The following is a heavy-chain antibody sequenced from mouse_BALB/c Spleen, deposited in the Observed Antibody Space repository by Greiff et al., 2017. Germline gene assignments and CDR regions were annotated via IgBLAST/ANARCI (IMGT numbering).Heavy chain of an antibody. CDR3: ADYYRYDDAMDY. Sequence: EVQLQQSGAELVKPGASVKLSCTASGFNIKDTYMHWVKQRPEQGLEWIGRIDPANGNTKYDPKFQGKATITADTSSNTAYLQLSSLTSEDTAVYYCADYYRYDDAMDYWGQGTSVTVSS. V-gene: IGHV14-3*02. CDR1: GFNIKDTY. J-gene: IGHJ4*01. CDR2: IDPANGNT. D-gene: IGHD2-14*01.